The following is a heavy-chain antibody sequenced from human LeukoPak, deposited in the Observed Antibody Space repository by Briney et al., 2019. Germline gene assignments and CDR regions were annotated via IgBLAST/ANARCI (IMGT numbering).Heavy chain of an antibody. J-gene: IGHJ6*03. Sequence: GGSLRLSCTAYGFTFSSYSMNWVRQAPWKGLEWVSSISSSSSYIYYADSVKGRFTISRDNAKNSLYLQMNSLRAEDTAVYYCASGGFGYYYYMNVWGKGTTVTVSS. D-gene: IGHD3-10*01. CDR3: ASGGFGYYYYMNV. CDR1: GFTFSSYS. CDR2: ISSSSSYI. V-gene: IGHV3-21*01.